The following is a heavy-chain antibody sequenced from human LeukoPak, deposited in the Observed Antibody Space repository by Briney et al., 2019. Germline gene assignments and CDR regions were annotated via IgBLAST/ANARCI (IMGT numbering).Heavy chain of an antibody. D-gene: IGHD4-17*01. V-gene: IGHV3-21*01. CDR1: GFTFSSYW. J-gene: IGHJ4*02. CDR3: ARDYYGDYYFDY. CDR2: VSSNTNYI. Sequence: GGSLRLSCAASGFTFSSYWMTWVRQTPGKGLEWVSSVSSNTNYIYYADSVKGRFTISRDNAKNSLYLQMNSLRAEDTAVYYCARDYYGDYYFDYWGQGTLVTVSS.